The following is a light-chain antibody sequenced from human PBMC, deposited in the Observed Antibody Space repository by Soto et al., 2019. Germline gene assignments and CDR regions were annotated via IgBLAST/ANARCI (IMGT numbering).Light chain of an antibody. V-gene: IGKV1-17*01. Sequence: DIQMTQSPSSLSASVGDRVTITCRASQGIRNDVGWYQQKPGKDPKRLIYIASRLESVVPSRFSGSGFGTEFTLTISSLQPEDFATYYYLQHNNYPWTFGQGTKVEIK. J-gene: IGKJ1*01. CDR3: LQHNNYPWT. CDR2: IAS. CDR1: QGIRND.